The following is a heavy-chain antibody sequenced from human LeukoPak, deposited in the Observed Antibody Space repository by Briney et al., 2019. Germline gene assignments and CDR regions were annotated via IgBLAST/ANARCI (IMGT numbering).Heavy chain of an antibody. Sequence: PGGSLRLSCAASGFTFSSYSMNWVRQAPGKGLEWVSYISSSSTIYYADSVKGRFTISRDNAKNSLYLQMNSLRDEDTAVYYCAREGRLNWGQGTLVTVSS. CDR3: AREGRLN. D-gene: IGHD3-22*01. CDR1: GFTFSSYS. V-gene: IGHV3-48*02. J-gene: IGHJ4*02. CDR2: ISSSSTI.